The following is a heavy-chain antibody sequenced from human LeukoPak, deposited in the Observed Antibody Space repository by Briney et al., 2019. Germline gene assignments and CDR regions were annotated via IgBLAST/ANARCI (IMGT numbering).Heavy chain of an antibody. CDR2: INPNSGGT. J-gene: IGHJ5*02. CDR1: GYTFTGYY. D-gene: IGHD6-13*01. V-gene: IGHV1-2*02. CDR3: ARGKAAAGTRWFDP. Sequence: ASVKASCKASGYTFTGYYMHWVRQAPGQGLEWMGWINPNSGGTNYAQKFQGRVTMTRDTSISTAYMELSRLRSDDTAVYYCARGKAAAGTRWFDPWGQGTLVTVSS.